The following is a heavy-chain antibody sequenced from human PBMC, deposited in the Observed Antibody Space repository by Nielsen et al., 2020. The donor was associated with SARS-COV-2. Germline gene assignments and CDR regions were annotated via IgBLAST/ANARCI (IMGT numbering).Heavy chain of an antibody. V-gene: IGHV1-69*02. CDR3: ASGLGYSSS. D-gene: IGHD6-13*01. J-gene: IGHJ4*02. Sequence: WVRQAPGQGLEWMGRIIPILGIANYAQKFQGRVTITADESTSTAYMELSSLRSEDTAVYYCASGLGYSSSWGQGTLVTVSS. CDR2: IIPILGIA.